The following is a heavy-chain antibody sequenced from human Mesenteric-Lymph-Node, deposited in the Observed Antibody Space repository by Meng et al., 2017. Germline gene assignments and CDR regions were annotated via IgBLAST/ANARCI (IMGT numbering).Heavy chain of an antibody. D-gene: IGHD3-10*01. V-gene: IGHV4-59*01. J-gene: IGHJ4*02. Sequence: SETLSLTCTVSGGSISSYYWSWIRQPPGKGLEWIGYIYYSGSTNYNPSLKSRVTISVDTSKNTLYLQMNSLRAEDTAVYYCARDLDYGSGSSFDYWGQGKRVNGAS. CDR3: ARDLDYGSGSSFDY. CDR2: IYYSGST. CDR1: GGSISSYY.